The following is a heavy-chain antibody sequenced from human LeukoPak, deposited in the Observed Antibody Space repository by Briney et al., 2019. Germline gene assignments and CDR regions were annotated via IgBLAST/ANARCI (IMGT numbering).Heavy chain of an antibody. Sequence: GGSLRLSCAASGFTFSSYSMNWVLQAPGKGLEWVSYISSSSSTIYYADSVKGRFTISRDNAKNSLYLQMNSLRAEDTAVYYCARQYYDFWSGYYPTDYWGQGTLVTVSS. CDR3: ARQYYDFWSGYYPTDY. J-gene: IGHJ4*02. D-gene: IGHD3-3*01. V-gene: IGHV3-48*01. CDR2: ISSSSSTI. CDR1: GFTFSSYS.